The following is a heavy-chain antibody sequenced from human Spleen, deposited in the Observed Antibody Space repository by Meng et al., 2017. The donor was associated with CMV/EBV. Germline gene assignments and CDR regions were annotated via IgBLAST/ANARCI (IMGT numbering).Heavy chain of an antibody. Sequence: ASVKVSCKASGYTFTGYGFNWVRQAPGQGLEWMGWINTYSGNPNYAQKFQGRVTMTTDTSTSTAYMELRSLRSDDTAVYYCAREKTGNYVPDFYHYGMDVWGQGTTVTVSS. CDR2: INTYSGNP. CDR1: GYTFTGYG. V-gene: IGHV1-18*01. CDR3: AREKTGNYVPDFYHYGMDV. D-gene: IGHD4-11*01. J-gene: IGHJ6*02.